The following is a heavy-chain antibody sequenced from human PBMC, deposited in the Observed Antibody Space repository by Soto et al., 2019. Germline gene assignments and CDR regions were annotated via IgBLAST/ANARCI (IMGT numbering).Heavy chain of an antibody. V-gene: IGHV4-30-4*08. J-gene: IGHJ6*02. CDR2: IHHSGSI. D-gene: IGHD2-21*02. CDR1: EGSSSSDYYH. Sequence: PSVPMSLTYTVSEGSSSSDYYHWTWIRQSPGKGLEWIGYIHHSGSILYNPSLKSRVTISVDTSKNQFSLHLSSVTAADTAVYFCAREDDGGDSLDVWGQGTTVTVSS. CDR3: AREDDGGDSLDV.